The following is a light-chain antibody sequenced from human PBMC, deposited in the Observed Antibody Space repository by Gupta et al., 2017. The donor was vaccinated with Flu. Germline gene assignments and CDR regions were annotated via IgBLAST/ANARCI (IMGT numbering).Light chain of an antibody. CDR2: GTS. V-gene: IGKV3-20*01. CDR3: QQFNRSPNT. J-gene: IGKJ2*01. CDR1: QSIHNSY. Sequence: IVFPQSPGTLSLSPGERATLSCRASQSIHNSYLAWYQHKPGQAPRLLIYGTSNRATGIPDRFSGSGFATDFTLTISRLEPEDFAVYYCQQFNRSPNTFGQGTKLEIK.